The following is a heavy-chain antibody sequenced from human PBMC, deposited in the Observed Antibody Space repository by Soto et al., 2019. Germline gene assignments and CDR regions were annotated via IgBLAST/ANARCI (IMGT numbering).Heavy chain of an antibody. Sequence: EVQLLESGGGLVQPGGSLRLSCAASGFTFSSYAMSWVRQAPGKGLEWVSTISSTGSSTYYADSVKGRFPISRDNSKNTLYLQMNSLRAEDTAVYYCAKWIAARPDYYYYMDVWGQGTTVTVSS. CDR3: AKWIAARPDYYYYMDV. V-gene: IGHV3-23*01. CDR2: ISSTGSST. J-gene: IGHJ6*03. CDR1: GFTFSSYA. D-gene: IGHD6-6*01.